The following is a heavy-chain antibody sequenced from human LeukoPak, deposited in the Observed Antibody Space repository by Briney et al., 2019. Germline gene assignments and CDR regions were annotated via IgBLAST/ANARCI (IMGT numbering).Heavy chain of an antibody. D-gene: IGHD5-24*01. V-gene: IGHV3-11*01. CDR1: GFTFSDYY. CDR3: TRDGYNWAFDY. Sequence: GGSLRLSCAASGFTFSDYYMSWIRQAPGKWLEWVSYISSSGTSIYYADSVKGRFSISRDNAKNSLYLQMNSLRAEDTAVYYCTRDGYNWAFDYWGQGTLVAVSS. J-gene: IGHJ4*02. CDR2: ISSSGTSI.